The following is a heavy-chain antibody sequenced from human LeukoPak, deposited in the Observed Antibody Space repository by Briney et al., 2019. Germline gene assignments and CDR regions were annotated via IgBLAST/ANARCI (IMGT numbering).Heavy chain of an antibody. CDR1: GVTVRSNY. CDR2: IYSGGST. Sequence: PRGSLRLSCVASGVTVRSNYVNWVRHAPGKGLGWVSVIYSGGSTYYADSGKGRFTNSRDNSKNTLYLQMNSLRAEDTAVYYCARDRDANWFDPGGQGTLVTVSS. D-gene: IGHD3-10*01. CDR3: ARDRDANWFDP. V-gene: IGHV3-53*01. J-gene: IGHJ5*02.